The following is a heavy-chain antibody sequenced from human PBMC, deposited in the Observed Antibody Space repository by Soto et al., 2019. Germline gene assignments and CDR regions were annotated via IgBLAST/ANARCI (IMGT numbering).Heavy chain of an antibody. CDR1: GFTFTNSA. CDR3: AAGYCSSTSCYSFDYYYGMDV. Sequence: ASVKVSCKASGFTFTNSAVQWVRQARGQRLEWIGWIVVGSGNTNYAQKFQERVTITRDMSTSTAYMELSSLRSEDTAVYYCAAGYCSSTSCYSFDYYYGMDVWGQGTTVTVS. CDR2: IVVGSGNT. J-gene: IGHJ6*02. V-gene: IGHV1-58*01. D-gene: IGHD2-2*01.